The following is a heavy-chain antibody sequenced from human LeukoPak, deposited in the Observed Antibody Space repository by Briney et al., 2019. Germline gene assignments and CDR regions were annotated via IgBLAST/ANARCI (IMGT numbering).Heavy chain of an antibody. J-gene: IGHJ5*01. CDR3: ARDREQWLGRRWFDS. D-gene: IGHD6-19*01. Sequence: GGSLRLSCAASGFNLSDYYMTWIRQAPGKGLEWVSYISRSDSTIYYADSVKGRFTISRDNAKNSLYLQMNSLRAEDTAVYYCARDREQWLGRRWFDSWGQGTLVTVSS. V-gene: IGHV3-11*01. CDR1: GFNLSDYY. CDR2: ISRSDSTI.